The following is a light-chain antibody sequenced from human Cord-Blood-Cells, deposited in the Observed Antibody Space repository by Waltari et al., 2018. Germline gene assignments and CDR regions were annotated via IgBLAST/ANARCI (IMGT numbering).Light chain of an antibody. CDR2: DVS. Sequence: QSALTQPASVSESPGQSITISCTGTSSYVCGYNYSSLYQQHPGKAPKLMIYDVSKRPSGVSNRFSGSKSGNTASLTISGLQAEDEADYYCSSYTSSSTLGVFGTGTKVTVL. J-gene: IGLJ1*01. CDR1: SSYVCGYNY. CDR3: SSYTSSSTLGV. V-gene: IGLV2-14*01.